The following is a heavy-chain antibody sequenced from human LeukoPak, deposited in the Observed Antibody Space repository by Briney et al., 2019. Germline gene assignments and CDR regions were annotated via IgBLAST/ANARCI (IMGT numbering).Heavy chain of an antibody. D-gene: IGHD3-3*02. Sequence: GGSLRLSCSASGFNFNTYTLTWVRQTPGKRPEWLSAITGGHGATYYADSVRGRFTITRDNSRNTFYLDMSGLRAEDTAVYYCARDRSIDAISEYWGQGTLVAVSS. J-gene: IGHJ4*02. CDR3: ARDRSIDAISEY. CDR2: ITGGHGAT. V-gene: IGHV3-23*01. CDR1: GFNFNTYT.